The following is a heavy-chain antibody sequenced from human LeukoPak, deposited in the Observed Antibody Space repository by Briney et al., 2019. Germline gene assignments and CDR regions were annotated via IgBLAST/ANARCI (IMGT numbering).Heavy chain of an antibody. D-gene: IGHD2-8*02. Sequence: GGSLRLSCAASGFTFSSYWMSWVRQAPGEGLEWVANIKQDGSEKYYVDSVKGRFTISRDNAKSSLFLQMTSLRADDTAVYYCARDDPVVYATYDHWGQGTLVTVSS. CDR3: ARDDPVVYATYDH. J-gene: IGHJ4*02. CDR2: IKQDGSEK. CDR1: GFTFSSYW. V-gene: IGHV3-7*01.